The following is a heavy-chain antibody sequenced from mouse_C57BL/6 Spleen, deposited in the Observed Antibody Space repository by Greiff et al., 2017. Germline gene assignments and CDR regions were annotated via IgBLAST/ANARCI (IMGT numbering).Heavy chain of an antibody. CDR2: ISSGSSTI. D-gene: IGHD1-1*01. V-gene: IGHV5-17*01. CDR1: GFTFSDYG. J-gene: IGHJ3*01. Sequence: EVMLVESGGGLVKPGGSLKLSCAASGFTFSDYGMHWVRQAPEKGLEWVAYISSGSSTIYYADTVKGRFTISRDNAKNTLFLQMTSLRSEDTAMYYCATGSSYWFAYWGQGTLVTVSA. CDR3: ATGSSYWFAY.